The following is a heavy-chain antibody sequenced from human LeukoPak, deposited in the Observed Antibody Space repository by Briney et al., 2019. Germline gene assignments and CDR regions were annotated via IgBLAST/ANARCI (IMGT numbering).Heavy chain of an antibody. Sequence: QPGGSLRLSCAASGFTFNSYWMTWVRQAPGKGLEWVADIKQDGSDKYYAGPVKGRFTISRDNAKNSLYLQMNSLRAEDTAVYFCARYNSAWKTDDYWGQGTLVTVSS. CDR3: ARYNSAWKTDDY. CDR2: IKQDGSDK. CDR1: GFTFNSYW. D-gene: IGHD6-19*01. V-gene: IGHV3-7*03. J-gene: IGHJ4*02.